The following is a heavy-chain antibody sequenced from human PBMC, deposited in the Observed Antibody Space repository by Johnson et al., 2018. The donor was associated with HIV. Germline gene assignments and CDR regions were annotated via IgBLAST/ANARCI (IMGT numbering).Heavy chain of an antibody. CDR3: AKDTSHAFYSGSYWGAFDI. CDR1: GFTFSSYA. V-gene: IGHV3-30-3*01. D-gene: IGHD1-26*01. J-gene: IGHJ3*02. Sequence: HVQLVESGEGVVQPGRSLRLSCAASGFTFSSYAMHWVRQAPGKGLEWVAVISYDGSNKYYADSVKGRFTISRDNSKNTLYLQMNSLRAEDTAVYYCAKDTSHAFYSGSYWGAFDIWGQGTMVTVSS. CDR2: ISYDGSNK.